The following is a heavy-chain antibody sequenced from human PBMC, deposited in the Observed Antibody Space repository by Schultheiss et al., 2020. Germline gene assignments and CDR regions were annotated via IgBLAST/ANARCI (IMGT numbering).Heavy chain of an antibody. CDR2: ISSSGSTI. V-gene: IGHV3-11*04. J-gene: IGHJ4*02. D-gene: IGHD4-17*01. Sequence: GGSLRLSCAASGFTFSDYYMSWIRHAPGKGLEWISHISSSGSTIYYADSVKGRFTISRDNAKNSLYLQMNSLRAEDTAVYYCARVSDYGDYDDGTIDYWGQGTLVTVSS. CDR3: ARVSDYGDYDDGTIDY. CDR1: GFTFSDYY.